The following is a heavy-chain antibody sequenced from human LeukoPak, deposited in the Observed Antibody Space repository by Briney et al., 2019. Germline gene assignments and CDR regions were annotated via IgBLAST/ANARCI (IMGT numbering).Heavy chain of an antibody. CDR1: GGTFSSYA. J-gene: IGHJ6*03. V-gene: IGHV1-69*13. CDR3: ASSYTSGTYYYYYMDV. D-gene: IGHD3-10*01. CDR2: IIPIFGTA. Sequence: SVKVSCKASGGTFSSYAISWVRQAPGQGLEWMGGIIPIFGTANYAQKFQGRVTITADESTSTAYMELSSLRSEDTAVYYCASSYTSGTYYYYYMDVWGKGTTVTISS.